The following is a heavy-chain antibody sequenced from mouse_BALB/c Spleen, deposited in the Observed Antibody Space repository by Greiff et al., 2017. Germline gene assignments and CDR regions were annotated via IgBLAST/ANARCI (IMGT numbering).Heavy chain of an antibody. D-gene: IGHD4-1*01. CDR2: INPSNGRT. V-gene: IGHV1S81*02. Sequence: QVQLQQPGAELVKPGASVKLSCKASGYTFTSYWMHWVKQRPGQGLEWIGEINPSNGRTNYNEKFKSKATLTVDKSSSTAYMQLSSLTSEDSAVYYCAREATGTDYWGQGTTLTVSS. CDR3: AREATGTDY. CDR1: GYTFTSYW. J-gene: IGHJ2*01.